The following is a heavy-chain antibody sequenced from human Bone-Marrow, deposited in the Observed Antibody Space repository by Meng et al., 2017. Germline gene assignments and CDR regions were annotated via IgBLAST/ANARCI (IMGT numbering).Heavy chain of an antibody. D-gene: IGHD4-17*01. CDR2: ISSSSSYI. V-gene: IGHV3-21*01. Sequence: GGPLRLSCAASGFTFSSYSMNWVRQAPGKGLEWVSSISSSSSYIYYADSVKGRFTISRDNSKNTLYLQMNSLRAEDTAVYYCAREVLYGDYGDYWGQGTLVTVSS. CDR1: GFTFSSYS. J-gene: IGHJ4*02. CDR3: AREVLYGDYGDY.